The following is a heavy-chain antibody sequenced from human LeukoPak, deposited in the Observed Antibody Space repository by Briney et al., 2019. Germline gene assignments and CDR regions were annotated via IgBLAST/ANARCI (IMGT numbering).Heavy chain of an antibody. V-gene: IGHV3-21*01. CDR1: GFTFSSYS. J-gene: IGHJ4*02. CDR3: ARSESLVVVIYGPADY. Sequence: PGGSLRLSCAASGFTFSSYSMNWVRQAPGKGPEWVSSISSSSSYIYYADSVKGRFTISRDNAKNSLYLQMNSLRAEDTAVYYCARSESLVVVIYGPADYWGQGTLVTVSS. CDR2: ISSSSSYI. D-gene: IGHD3-22*01.